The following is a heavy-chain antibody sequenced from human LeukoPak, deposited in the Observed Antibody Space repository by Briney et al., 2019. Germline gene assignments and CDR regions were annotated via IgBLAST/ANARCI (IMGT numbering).Heavy chain of an antibody. Sequence: PSETLSLTCSVSGGSISSWYWSWIRQPPGKGLEWIGYIYYTGSTNYNPSLKSRVTMFVDMSKNQFSLRLSSATAADTAVYYCARHRAYSSSSPFDYWGQGTLVTVSS. J-gene: IGHJ4*02. CDR2: IYYTGST. CDR1: GGSISSWY. D-gene: IGHD6-6*01. CDR3: ARHRAYSSSSPFDY. V-gene: IGHV4-59*08.